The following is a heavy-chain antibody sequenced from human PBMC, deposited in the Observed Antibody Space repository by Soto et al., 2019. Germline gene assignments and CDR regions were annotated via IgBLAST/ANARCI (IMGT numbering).Heavy chain of an antibody. J-gene: IGHJ5*02. Sequence: LQLQASGSGLVKPSQTLSLTCAVSGGSISSGGYSWSWIRQPPGKGLEWIGNIYPSGSTYYTPSLKSRVTISVDRSKNQFSLKLSSVTAADTAVYYCARVPAPWGQGTLVTVSS. V-gene: IGHV4-30-2*01. CDR1: GGSISSGGYS. CDR2: IYPSGST. CDR3: ARVPAP.